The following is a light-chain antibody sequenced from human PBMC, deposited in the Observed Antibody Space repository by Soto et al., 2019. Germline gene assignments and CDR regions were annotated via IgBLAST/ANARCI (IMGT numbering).Light chain of an antibody. CDR3: QQYGASPPYT. J-gene: IGKJ2*01. V-gene: IGKV3-20*01. Sequence: EIVLTQSPGTLSLSPGERATLSCRASRSFASSYLAWYQQRPGQAPRLLIYAASNSATGIPDRFSGSGSGTDFTLSSNILEAEDSAVYYCQQYGASPPYTFGQGTKVEIK. CDR2: AAS. CDR1: RSFASSY.